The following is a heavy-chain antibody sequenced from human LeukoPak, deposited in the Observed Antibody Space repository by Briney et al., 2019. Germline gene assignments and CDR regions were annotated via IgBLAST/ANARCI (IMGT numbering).Heavy chain of an antibody. J-gene: IGHJ4*02. V-gene: IGHV3-30-3*02. D-gene: IGHD5-24*01. CDR1: GFTFSSYA. CDR2: ISFDGSNK. CDR3: AKMGGLQRAFDY. Sequence: GGSLRLSCAASGFTFSSYAIHWVRQAPGTGLGWVAVISFDGSNKYYADSVKGRFTISRDNSKNTLYLQMNSLRAEDTAVYYCAKMGGLQRAFDYWGQGSLVTVSS.